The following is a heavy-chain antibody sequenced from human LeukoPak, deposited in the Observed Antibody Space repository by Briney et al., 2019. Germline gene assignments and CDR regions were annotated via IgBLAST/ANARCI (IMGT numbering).Heavy chain of an antibody. CDR1: GYTFTGYY. Sequence: ASVKVSCKASGYTFTGYYMHWVRQAPGQGLERMGWINPNSGGTNYAQKFQGRVTMTRDTSISTAYMELSRLRSDDTAVYYCAREDVRLPYNWFDPWGQGTLVTVSS. J-gene: IGHJ5*02. CDR3: AREDVRLPYNWFDP. CDR2: INPNSGGT. D-gene: IGHD6-25*01. V-gene: IGHV1-2*02.